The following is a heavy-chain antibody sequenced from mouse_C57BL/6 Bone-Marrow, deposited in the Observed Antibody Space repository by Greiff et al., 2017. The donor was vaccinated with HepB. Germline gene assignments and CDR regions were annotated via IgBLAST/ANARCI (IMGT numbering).Heavy chain of an antibody. Sequence: QVQLQQPGAELVMPGASVKLSCKASGYTFTSYWMHWVKQRPGQGLEWIGEIVPSDSYTNYNQKFKGKSTLPVDKFSSTAYMQLSSLASEDSAVYYCALYYDYDDWFAYWGQGTLVTVSA. CDR1: GYTFTSYW. V-gene: IGHV1-69*01. J-gene: IGHJ3*01. CDR2: IVPSDSYT. D-gene: IGHD2-4*01. CDR3: ALYYDYDDWFAY.